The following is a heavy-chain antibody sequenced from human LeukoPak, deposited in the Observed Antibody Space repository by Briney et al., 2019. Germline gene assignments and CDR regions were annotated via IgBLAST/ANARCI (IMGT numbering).Heavy chain of an antibody. V-gene: IGHV3-48*01. D-gene: IGHD6-13*01. CDR2: ISSSSSTI. CDR3: ARDPIAAAGRGAFDI. J-gene: IGHJ3*02. Sequence: GGSLRLSCAASGFTFSSYSMNWVRQAPGKGLEWVSYISSSSSTIYYADSVKGRFTVSRDNAKNSLYLQMNSLRAEDTAVYYCARDPIAAAGRGAFDIWGQGTMVTVSS. CDR1: GFTFSSYS.